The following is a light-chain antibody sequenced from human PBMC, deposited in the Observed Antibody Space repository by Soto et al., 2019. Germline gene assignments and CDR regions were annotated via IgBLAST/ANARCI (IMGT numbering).Light chain of an antibody. CDR2: DAS. Sequence: DIPMTQSPSTLSASVGDRVTITCRASQTISNWLAWYQQKPGKAPKLLIYDASSLEGGVPSRFSGSGSGTEFTLTLSSLQPDDCATYYCQQYYSYWTFGQGTKVEIK. CDR1: QTISNW. V-gene: IGKV1-5*01. J-gene: IGKJ1*01. CDR3: QQYYSYWT.